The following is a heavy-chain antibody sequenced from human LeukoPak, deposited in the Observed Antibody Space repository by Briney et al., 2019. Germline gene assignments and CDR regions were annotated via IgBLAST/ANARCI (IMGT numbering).Heavy chain of an antibody. D-gene: IGHD5-12*01. CDR1: GYTFTSYG. CDR3: ARVSSGYAYYYYYYMDV. Sequence: GASVKVSCKASGYTFTSYGISWVRQAPGQGLEWMGWISAYNGNTNYAQKLQGRVTMTTDTSTSTAYMELRSLRSDDTAVYYCARVSSGYAYYYYYYMDVWGKGTTVTVSS. J-gene: IGHJ6*03. CDR2: ISAYNGNT. V-gene: IGHV1-18*01.